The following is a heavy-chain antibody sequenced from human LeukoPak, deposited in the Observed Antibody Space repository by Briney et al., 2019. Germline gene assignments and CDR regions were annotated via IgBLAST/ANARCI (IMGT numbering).Heavy chain of an antibody. D-gene: IGHD5-12*01. Sequence: ASVKVSCKAYGYTFTSYDINWVRQATGQGLEWMGWINLNSGHTGFAQKFQGRVTLTWDTSISTAYMELSSLTSEDTAVYYCARNIVATTNYDSWGQGTLVTVSS. CDR2: INLNSGHT. CDR3: ARNIVATTNYDS. V-gene: IGHV1-8*01. CDR1: GYTFTSYD. J-gene: IGHJ4*02.